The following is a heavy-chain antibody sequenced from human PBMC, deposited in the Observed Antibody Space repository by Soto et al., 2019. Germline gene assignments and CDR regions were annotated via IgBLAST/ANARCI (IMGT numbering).Heavy chain of an antibody. Sequence: PSETLSLTCTVSGGSISSYYWSWIRQPPGKGLEWIGYIYYSGSTNYNPSLKSRVTISVDTSKNQFSLKLSSVTAADTAVYYCARGDITMVRGVPNYGMDVWGQGTTVT. D-gene: IGHD3-10*01. CDR3: ARGDITMVRGVPNYGMDV. CDR2: IYYSGST. V-gene: IGHV4-59*08. J-gene: IGHJ6*02. CDR1: GGSISSYY.